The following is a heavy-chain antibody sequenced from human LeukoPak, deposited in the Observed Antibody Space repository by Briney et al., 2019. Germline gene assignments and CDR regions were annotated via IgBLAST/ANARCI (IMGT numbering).Heavy chain of an antibody. CDR3: ARGATDGNGYSGYPFDY. CDR1: GGSVSSGSYY. D-gene: IGHD5-12*01. V-gene: IGHV4-61*01. CDR2: IYYSGST. Sequence: SETLSLTCTVSGGSVSSGSYYWSWIRQPPGKGLEWIGYIYYSGSTNYNPSLKSRVTISVDTSKSQFSLKLSSVTAADTAVYYCARGATDGNGYSGYPFDYWGQGTLVTVSS. J-gene: IGHJ4*02.